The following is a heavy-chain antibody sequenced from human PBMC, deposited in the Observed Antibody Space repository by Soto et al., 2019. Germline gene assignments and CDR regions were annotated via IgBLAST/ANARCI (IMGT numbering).Heavy chain of an antibody. D-gene: IGHD3-22*01. J-gene: IGHJ5*02. CDR1: GGSVTSEHYY. V-gene: IGHV3-21*01. Sequence: ETLSLTCTVSGGSVTSEHYYWNWVRQAPGKGLEWVSSISNSNNYIYYADSVKGRFTISRDNAKNSLYLQMNSLRAEDTAVYYCARGQGYYDTSGYYPPNWFDPWGQGTLVTVSS. CDR2: ISNSNNYI. CDR3: ARGQGYYDTSGYYPPNWFDP.